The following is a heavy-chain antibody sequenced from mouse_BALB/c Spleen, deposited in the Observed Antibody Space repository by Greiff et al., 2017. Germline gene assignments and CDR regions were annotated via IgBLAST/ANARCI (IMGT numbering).Heavy chain of an antibody. CDR3: ARHLTGAWFAY. CDR1: GFTFSSYG. J-gene: IGHJ3*01. V-gene: IGHV5-6*02. D-gene: IGHD4-1*01. CDR2: ISSGGSYT. Sequence: EVMLVESGGDLVKPGGSLKLSCAASGFTFSSYGMSWVRQTPDKRLEWVATISSGGSYTYYPDSVKGRFTISRDNAKNTLYLQMSSLKSEDTAMYYCARHLTGAWFAYWGQGTLVTVSA.